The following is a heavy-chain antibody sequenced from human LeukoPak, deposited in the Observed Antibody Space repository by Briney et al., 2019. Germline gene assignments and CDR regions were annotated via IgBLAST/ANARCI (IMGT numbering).Heavy chain of an antibody. CDR3: AGDSVLRYFEEVYYFDY. V-gene: IGHV7-4-1*02. Sequence: ASVKVSCKASGYTFTSYAMNWVRQAPGQGLEWMGWINTNTGNPTYAQGFTGRFVLSLDTSVSTAYLQISSLKAEDTAVYYCAGDSVLRYFEEVYYFDYWGQGTLVTVSS. CDR1: GYTFTSYA. D-gene: IGHD3-9*01. J-gene: IGHJ4*02. CDR2: INTNTGNP.